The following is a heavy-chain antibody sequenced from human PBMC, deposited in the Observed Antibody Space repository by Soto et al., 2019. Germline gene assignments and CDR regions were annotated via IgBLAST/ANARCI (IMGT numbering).Heavy chain of an antibody. CDR2: IYYSGST. J-gene: IGHJ4*02. D-gene: IGHD1-26*01. Sequence: SETLSLTCTVSGDSISSADYYWSWIRQPPGKGLEWLGYIYYSGSTNYIPALKSRLTISLDTYKTQFSLKLNSVTAADTAVYYCARVNRGKYGAFDYCGQGTTVTVYS. CDR3: ARVNRGKYGAFDY. CDR1: GDSISSADYY. V-gene: IGHV4-30-4*01.